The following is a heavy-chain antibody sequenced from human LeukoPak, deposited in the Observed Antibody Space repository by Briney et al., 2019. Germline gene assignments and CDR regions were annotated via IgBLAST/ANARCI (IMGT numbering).Heavy chain of an antibody. CDR3: TTDLPVAVLHFDY. CDR1: GFTFSSYA. Sequence: PGGSLRLSCAASGFTFSSYAMSWVRQAPGKGLEWVSAISGSGGSTYYADSVKGRFTISRDNSKNTLYLQMNSLRAEDTAVYYCTTDLPVAVLHFDYWGQGTLVTVSS. V-gene: IGHV3-23*01. J-gene: IGHJ4*02. CDR2: ISGSGGST. D-gene: IGHD6-19*01.